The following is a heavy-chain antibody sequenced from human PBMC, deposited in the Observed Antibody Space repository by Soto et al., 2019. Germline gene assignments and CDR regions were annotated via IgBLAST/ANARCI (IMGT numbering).Heavy chain of an antibody. CDR1: DGSLACYD. CDR3: ARDMQAGFTNYFDP. V-gene: IGHV4-59*01. Sequence: ADGSLACYDGSQLRTIPGKGLERIAYTASTGIPIYNPCLKSRVNISMDTSKNQLSFNLTAMTAADTAVYYCARDMQAGFTNYFDPWGQGTLVTVS. D-gene: IGHD4-4*01. CDR2: TASTGIP. J-gene: IGHJ5*02.